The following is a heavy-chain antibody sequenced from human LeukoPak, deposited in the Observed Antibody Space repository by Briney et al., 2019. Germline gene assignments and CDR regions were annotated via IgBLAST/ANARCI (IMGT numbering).Heavy chain of an antibody. V-gene: IGHV3-30*03. CDR3: ARPRSSIYYYYGMDV. CDR1: GFTFSSYG. Sequence: GGSLRLSCAASGFTFSSYGMHWVRQAPGKGLGWVAVISYDGSNKYYADSVKGRFTISRDNSKNTLYLQMNSLRAEDTAVYYCARPRSSIYYYYGMDVWGKGTTVTVSS. J-gene: IGHJ6*04. CDR2: ISYDGSNK.